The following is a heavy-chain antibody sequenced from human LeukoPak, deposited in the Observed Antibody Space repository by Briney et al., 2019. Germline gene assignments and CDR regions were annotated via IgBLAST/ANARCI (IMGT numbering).Heavy chain of an antibody. V-gene: IGHV4-59*01. CDR2: IYYRGST. CDR1: GGSISNYH. J-gene: IGHJ3*02. CDR3: VRVQADGHSDI. Sequence: SETLSLTCTASGGSISNYHWSWIRQPPGKGLGWIGYIYYRGSTKYNPSLESRVTISVDMSKNQFSLKLNSVTAADTAVYYCVRVQADGHSDIWGQGTMVTVSS. D-gene: IGHD5-24*01.